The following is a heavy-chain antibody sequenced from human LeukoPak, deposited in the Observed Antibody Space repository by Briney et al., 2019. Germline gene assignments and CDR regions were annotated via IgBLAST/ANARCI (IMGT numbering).Heavy chain of an antibody. V-gene: IGHV3-7*01. D-gene: IGHD5-18*01. CDR2: IHPDGGEK. Sequence: GGSLRLSCAASGFGFSGYWMSWVRQAPGKGLEWVANIHPDGGEKYYVDSVKGRSTISRDNAKNSLYLQMNSLRAEDTAVYYCARVRIQLYNYYYMDVWGRGTAVTVS. CDR1: GFGFSGYW. CDR3: ARVRIQLYNYYYMDV. J-gene: IGHJ6*03.